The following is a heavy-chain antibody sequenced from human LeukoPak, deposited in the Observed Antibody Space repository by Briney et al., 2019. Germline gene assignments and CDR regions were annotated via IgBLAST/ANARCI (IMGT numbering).Heavy chain of an antibody. J-gene: IGHJ4*02. V-gene: IGHV1-69*04. D-gene: IGHD3-10*01. Sequence: SGKVSCKASGGTFSSYAISWVRQAPGQGLEWMGRIIPILGIANYAQKFQGRVTITADKSTSTAYMELSSLRSEDTAVYYCARDIYGSGSSPFDYWGQGTLVTVSS. CDR1: GGTFSSYA. CDR2: IIPILGIA. CDR3: ARDIYGSGSSPFDY.